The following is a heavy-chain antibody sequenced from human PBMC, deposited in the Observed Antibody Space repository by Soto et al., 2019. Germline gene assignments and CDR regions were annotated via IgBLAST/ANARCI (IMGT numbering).Heavy chain of an antibody. J-gene: IGHJ6*02. CDR3: AREATFGYYYGMDV. CDR2: IYYSGST. V-gene: IGHV4-31*03. D-gene: IGHD3-16*01. Sequence: QVQLQESGPGLVKPSQTLSLTCTVSGGSISSGGYYWSWIRQHPGKGLEWIGYIYYSGSTYYNPSLKSRVTISVDTSKNQVSLKLSSVTAADTAVYYCAREATFGYYYGMDVWGQGTTVTVSS. CDR1: GGSISSGGYY.